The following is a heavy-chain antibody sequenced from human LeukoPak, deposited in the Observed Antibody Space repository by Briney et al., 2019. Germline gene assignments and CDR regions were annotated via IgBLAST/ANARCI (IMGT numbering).Heavy chain of an antibody. V-gene: IGHV3-11*04. J-gene: IGHJ3*02. D-gene: IGHD2-15*01. CDR3: ARDGIDIVVVVAATGDAFDI. Sequence: GGSLRLSCAASGFTFSDYYMSWIRQAPGKGLEWVSYISSSGSTIYYADSVKGRFTISRDNAKNSLYLQMNSLRAEDTAVYYCARDGIDIVVVVAATGDAFDIWGQGTMVTVSS. CDR2: ISSSGSTI. CDR1: GFTFSDYY.